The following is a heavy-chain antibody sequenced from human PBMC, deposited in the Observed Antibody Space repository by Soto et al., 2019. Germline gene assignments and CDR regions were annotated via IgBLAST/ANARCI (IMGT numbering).Heavy chain of an antibody. J-gene: IGHJ1*01. CDR3: ARTSSGWAEYFQH. CDR2: MSPNSGNT. Sequence: ASVKVSCKASGYTFTSYDINWVRQATGQGLEWMGWMSPNSGNTGYAQKFQGRVTMTRNTSISTAYMELSSLRSEDTAVYYCARTSSGWAEYFQHWGQGTLVTVSS. V-gene: IGHV1-8*01. D-gene: IGHD6-19*01. CDR1: GYTFTSYD.